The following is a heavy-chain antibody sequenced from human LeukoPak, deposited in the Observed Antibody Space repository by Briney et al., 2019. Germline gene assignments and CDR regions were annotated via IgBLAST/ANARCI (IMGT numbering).Heavy chain of an antibody. CDR2: ISGDADGT. V-gene: IGHV3-23*01. CDR1: GFTFTKSV. CDR3: ARDVRLTAPFDY. Sequence: GGSLRLSCAASGFTFTKSVMAWVRQAPGKGLEWASSISGDADGTYYADSVKGRFTVSRDNSKNTVYLQMNSLRAEDTAVYYCARDVRLTAPFDYWGQGTLVTVSS. D-gene: IGHD4/OR15-4a*01. J-gene: IGHJ4*02.